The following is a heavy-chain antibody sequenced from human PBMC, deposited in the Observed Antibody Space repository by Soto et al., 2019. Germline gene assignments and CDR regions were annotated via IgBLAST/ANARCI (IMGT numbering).Heavy chain of an antibody. D-gene: IGHD3-9*01. V-gene: IGHV3-21*01. CDR1: GFTFSSYS. J-gene: IGHJ4*02. Sequence: GESLKISCAASGFTFSSYSMNWVRQAPGKGLEWVSSISSSSSYIYYADSVKGRFTISRDNAKNSLYLQMNSLRAEDTAVYYCARDRTEYYDILTGSYFDYWGQGTLVTVSS. CDR2: ISSSSSYI. CDR3: ARDRTEYYDILTGSYFDY.